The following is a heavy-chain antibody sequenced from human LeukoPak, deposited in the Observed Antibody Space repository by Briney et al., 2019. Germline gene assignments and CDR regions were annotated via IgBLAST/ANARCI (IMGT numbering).Heavy chain of an antibody. CDR3: ARVRPWVFDY. V-gene: IGHV3-48*01. CDR2: ISSSSTTI. Sequence: PGGSLRLSCAASGFTFSSYSLSWVRQAPRKGLEWVSYISSSSTTIYYADSVKGRFTISRHNSKNTLYLQMNNLRAEDTAVYYCARVRPWVFDYWGQGTLVTVSS. J-gene: IGHJ4*02. CDR1: GFTFSSYS.